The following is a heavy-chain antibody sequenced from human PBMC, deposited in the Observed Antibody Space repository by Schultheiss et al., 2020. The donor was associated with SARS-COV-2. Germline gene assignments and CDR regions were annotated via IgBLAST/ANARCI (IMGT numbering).Heavy chain of an antibody. V-gene: IGHV4-4*09. CDR2: IYTLGTT. Sequence: SETLSLTCTVSGGSISSYYWSWIRQPPGKGLEWIGRIYTLGTTNYNPSLKSRVTMSVDTSKSQISLRLSSVTAADTAVYYCARGGYYYDSSGYYYDYYYAMDVWGQGTTVTVSS. CDR3: ARGGYYYDSSGYYYDYYYAMDV. CDR1: GGSISSYY. D-gene: IGHD3-22*01. J-gene: IGHJ6*02.